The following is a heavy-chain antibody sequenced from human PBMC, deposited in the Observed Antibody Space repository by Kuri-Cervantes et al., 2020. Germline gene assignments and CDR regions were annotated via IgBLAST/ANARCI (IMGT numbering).Heavy chain of an antibody. V-gene: IGHV3-47*02. Sequence: GESLKISCAASGFAFSSYVLHWVRRAPGKGPEWVSAIGTGGDTYYADSVMGRFTISRDNAKNTLYLQMDSLRADDTAVYCCATRNRDGFNRGLGYWGQGILVTVSS. D-gene: IGHD5-24*01. CDR3: ATRNRDGFNRGLGY. CDR1: GFAFSSYV. CDR2: IGTGGDT. J-gene: IGHJ4*02.